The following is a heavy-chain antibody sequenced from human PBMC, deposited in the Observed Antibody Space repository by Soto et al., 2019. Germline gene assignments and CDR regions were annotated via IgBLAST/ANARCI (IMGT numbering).Heavy chain of an antibody. J-gene: IGHJ4*02. CDR1: GGSISSSSYY. Sequence: SETLSLTCTVSGGSISSSSYYWGWIRQPPGKGLEWIGSIYYSGSTYYNPSLKSRVTISVDTSKNQFSLRLSSVTAADTAVYYCARPKSAVCTNGVCQDDYWGQGTLVTVSS. V-gene: IGHV4-39*01. CDR3: ARPKSAVCTNGVCQDDY. CDR2: IYYSGST. D-gene: IGHD2-8*01.